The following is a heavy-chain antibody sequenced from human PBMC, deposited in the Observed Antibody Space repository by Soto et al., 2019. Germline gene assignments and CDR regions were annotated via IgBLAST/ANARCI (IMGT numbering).Heavy chain of an antibody. CDR2: IWYDGSNK. D-gene: IGHD4-17*01. V-gene: IGHV3-33*01. Sequence: QVQLVESGGGVVQPGRSLRLSCAASGFTFSSYGMHWVRQAPGKGLEWVAVIWYDGSNKYYADSVKGRFTISRDNSKNTLYLQMNRLRAEDTAVYYCATPLTTNYYYGMDVWGQGTTVTVSS. CDR1: GFTFSSYG. J-gene: IGHJ6*02. CDR3: ATPLTTNYYYGMDV.